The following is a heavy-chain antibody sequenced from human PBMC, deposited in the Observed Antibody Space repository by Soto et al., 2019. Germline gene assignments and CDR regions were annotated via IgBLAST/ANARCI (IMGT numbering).Heavy chain of an antibody. J-gene: IGHJ4*01. D-gene: IGHD5-18*01. CDR1: GFSFSDYY. Sequence: GGSMRLSCAASGFSFSDYYMTWIRQAPGQGLEWVSYISSRSGTIFYADSVKGRFTLSRDNSKNSMYLQMNSLRAEDTAVYYCAREVDRALVGSPHYFDYWGQGTLVTVSS. CDR3: AREVDRALVGSPHYFDY. V-gene: IGHV3-11*01. CDR2: ISSRSGTI.